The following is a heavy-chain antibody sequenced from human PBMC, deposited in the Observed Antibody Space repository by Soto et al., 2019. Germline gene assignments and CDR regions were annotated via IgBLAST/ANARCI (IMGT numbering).Heavy chain of an antibody. Sequence: GGSLRLSCAASGFTFSSYWMSWVRQAPGKGLEWVANIKQDGSGKYYVDSVKGRFTISRDNAKNSLYLQMNSLRAEDTAVYYCARYHARDCGGDCFADYYYGMDVWGQGTTVTVSS. J-gene: IGHJ6*02. D-gene: IGHD2-21*02. V-gene: IGHV3-7*05. CDR3: ARYHARDCGGDCFADYYYGMDV. CDR1: GFTFSSYW. CDR2: IKQDGSGK.